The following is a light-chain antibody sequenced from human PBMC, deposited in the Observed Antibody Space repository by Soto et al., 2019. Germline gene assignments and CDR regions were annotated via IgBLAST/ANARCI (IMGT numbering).Light chain of an antibody. Sequence: QSVLTXPPSVSGAPGQRITISSTGSSSNIGAGYDVHWYQQLPGTAPKLLIYGNNNRPSGVPYRFSGYKSGSSASLAITGLQAEDEADYYCQSYDSSLSRVFGTGTKVTGL. CDR3: QSYDSSLSRV. V-gene: IGLV1-40*01. CDR2: GNN. CDR1: SSNIGAGYD. J-gene: IGLJ1*01.